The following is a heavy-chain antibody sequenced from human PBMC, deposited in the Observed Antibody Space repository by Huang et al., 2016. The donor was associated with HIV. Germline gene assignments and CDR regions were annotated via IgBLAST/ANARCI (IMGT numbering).Heavy chain of an antibody. CDR2: INHSGST. CDR1: GGSFSGYY. V-gene: IGHV4-34*01. D-gene: IGHD6-13*01. Sequence: QVQLQQWGAGLLKPSETLSLTCAVFGGSFSGYYWSWTRQPPGKGLEWIGEINHSGSTHYTPSLKSRVTISVDTSKKQFSLKLSSVTAADTAVYYCASLAAATTSFDYWGQGTLVTVSS. J-gene: IGHJ4*02. CDR3: ASLAAATTSFDY.